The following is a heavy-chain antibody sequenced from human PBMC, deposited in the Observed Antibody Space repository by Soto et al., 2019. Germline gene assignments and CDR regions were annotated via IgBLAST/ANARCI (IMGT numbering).Heavy chain of an antibody. V-gene: IGHV3-13*01. J-gene: IGHJ4*02. CDR1: GFTFSSYD. CDR3: ARDLMGLQLGAPDY. CDR2: IGTAGDT. Sequence: GGSLRLSCAASGFTFSSYDMHWVRQATGKGLEWASAIGTAGDTYYPGSVKGRFTISRENAKNSLYLQMNSLRAEDTAVYYCARDLMGLQLGAPDYWGQGTLVTVSS. D-gene: IGHD5-18*01.